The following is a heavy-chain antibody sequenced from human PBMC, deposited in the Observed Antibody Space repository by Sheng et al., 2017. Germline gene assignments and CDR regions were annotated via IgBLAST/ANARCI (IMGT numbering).Heavy chain of an antibody. CDR2: INHSGST. Sequence: QVQLQQWGAGLLKPSETLSLTCAVYGGSFSGYYWSWIRQPPGKGLEWIGEINHSGSTNYNPSLKSRVTISVDTSKNQFSLKLSSVTAADTAVYYCARGLGDYYVSPFDYWGQGTLVTVSS. CDR3: ARGLGDYYVSPFDY. J-gene: IGHJ4*02. CDR1: GGSFSGYY. V-gene: IGHV4-34*01. D-gene: IGHD4-17*01.